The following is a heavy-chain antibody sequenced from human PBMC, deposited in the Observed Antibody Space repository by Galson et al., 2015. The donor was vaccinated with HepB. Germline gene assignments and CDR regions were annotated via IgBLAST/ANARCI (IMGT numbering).Heavy chain of an antibody. D-gene: IGHD2-15*01. V-gene: IGHV1-24*01. CDR3: ATAWGGGRYCSGGSCYSGSWFDP. CDR2: FDPEDGET. Sequence: SVKVSCKVSGYTLTELSMHWVRQAPGKGLEWMGGFDPEDGETIYAQKFQGRVTMTEDTSTDTAYMELSSLRSEDTAVYYCATAWGGGRYCSGGSCYSGSWFDPWGQGTLVTVSS. J-gene: IGHJ5*02. CDR1: GYTLTELS.